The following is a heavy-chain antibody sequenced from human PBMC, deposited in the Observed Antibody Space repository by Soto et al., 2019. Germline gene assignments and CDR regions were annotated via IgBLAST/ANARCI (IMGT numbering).Heavy chain of an antibody. CDR2: INPGGSIT. D-gene: IGHD2-8*01. J-gene: IGHJ4*02. CDR3: ARVPTGKYGVWNY. Sequence: GGSLRLSCAASGFTFSSYWMHWVRQAPGKGLVWVSRINPGGSITAYTDSVKGRFTISGDNAKNTLYLQMNSLRGDDTAVYYCARVPTGKYGVWNYWGQGTLVTVSS. V-gene: IGHV3-74*01. CDR1: GFTFSSYW.